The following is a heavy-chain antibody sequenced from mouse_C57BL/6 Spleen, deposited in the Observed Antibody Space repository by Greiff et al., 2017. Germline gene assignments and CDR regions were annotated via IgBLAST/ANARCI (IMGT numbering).Heavy chain of an antibody. V-gene: IGHV1-15*01. J-gene: IGHJ3*01. CDR2: IDPETGGT. D-gene: IGHD1-2*01. Sequence: VQLQQSGAELVRPGASVTLSCKASGYTFTDYEMHWVKQTPVHGLEWIGAIDPETGGTAYNQKFKGKAILTADKSSSTAYMELRSLTSEDSAVYYCTRTEYYGPFAYWGQGTLVTVSA. CDR1: GYTFTDYE. CDR3: TRTEYYGPFAY.